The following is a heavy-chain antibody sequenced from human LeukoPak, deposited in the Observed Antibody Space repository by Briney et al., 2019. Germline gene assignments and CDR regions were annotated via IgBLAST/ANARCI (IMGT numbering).Heavy chain of an antibody. J-gene: IGHJ4*02. D-gene: IGHD3-22*01. V-gene: IGHV4-39*01. CDR2: IYYSGST. CDR1: GDSISTSSYY. CDR3: ARSYYYDYRQIDY. Sequence: SETLSLTCTVSGDSISTSSYYWGWIRQPPGKGLEWLGSIYYSGSTYYNPSLKSRVTISADTSKNQFSLNLYSVTAADTAVFYCARSYYYDYRQIDYWGQGTLVTVSS.